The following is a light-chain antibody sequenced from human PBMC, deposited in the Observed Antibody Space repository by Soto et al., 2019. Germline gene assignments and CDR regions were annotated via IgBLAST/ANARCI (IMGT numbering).Light chain of an antibody. CDR3: QQRSDWPPFT. CDR2: DAS. Sequence: EIVLTQSPATLSLSPGERATLSCRASQSVSNYLAWYQQKPGQAPRLLIYDASSRATGIPGRFSGSGSGTDFTLTLSSLEPEDFAVYYCQQRSDWPPFTFGQGTRLEIK. J-gene: IGKJ5*01. CDR1: QSVSNY. V-gene: IGKV3-11*01.